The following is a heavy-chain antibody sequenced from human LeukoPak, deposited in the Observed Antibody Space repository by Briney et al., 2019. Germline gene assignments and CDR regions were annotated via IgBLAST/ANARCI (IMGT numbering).Heavy chain of an antibody. Sequence: PSETLSLTCTVSGGSISSYYWSWIRQPPGKGLEWIGFIYYSGSTNYNPSLKSRVTISVDTSKNQFSLKLSSVTAADTAVYYCARGRTSAFDIWGQGTIVTVSS. CDR1: GGSISSYY. J-gene: IGHJ3*02. D-gene: IGHD3-3*01. CDR2: IYYSGST. V-gene: IGHV4-59*01. CDR3: ARGRTSAFDI.